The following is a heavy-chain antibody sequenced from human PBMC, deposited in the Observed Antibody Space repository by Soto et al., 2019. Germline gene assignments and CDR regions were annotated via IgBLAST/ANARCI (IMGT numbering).Heavy chain of an antibody. J-gene: IGHJ6*02. CDR2: INPGGGST. Sequence: VASVKVSCKASGYTFTSYYMHWVRQAPGQGLEWMGIINPGGGSTSYAQKFQGRVTMTRDTSTSTVYMELSSLRSEDTAVYYCASGWGGITMVRGVQLEYYYGMDVWGQGTTVTVSS. D-gene: IGHD3-10*01. CDR1: GYTFTSYY. CDR3: ASGWGGITMVRGVQLEYYYGMDV. V-gene: IGHV1-46*01.